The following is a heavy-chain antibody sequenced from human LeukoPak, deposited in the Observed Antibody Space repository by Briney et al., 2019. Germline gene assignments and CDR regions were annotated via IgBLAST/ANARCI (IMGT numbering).Heavy chain of an antibody. CDR1: GFTFSSYS. Sequence: PGGSLRLSCAASGFTFSSYSMNWVRQAPEKGLEWVSSISSSSYIYYADSVKGRFTISRDNAKNSLHLQMNSLRAEDTAVYYCARDGGSDYDYVWGSYRYPDAFDMWGQGTMVTVSS. J-gene: IGHJ3*02. V-gene: IGHV3-21*01. CDR2: ISSSSYI. CDR3: ARDGGSDYDYVWGSYRYPDAFDM. D-gene: IGHD3-16*02.